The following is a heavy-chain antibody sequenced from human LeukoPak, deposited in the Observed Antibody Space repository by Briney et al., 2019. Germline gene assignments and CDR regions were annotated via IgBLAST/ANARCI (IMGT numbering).Heavy chain of an antibody. CDR3: AMRRYDSSGYYYVDAFDI. CDR1: GFTFSSYS. CDR2: ISSSSNYI. V-gene: IGHV3-21*01. Sequence: GGSLRLSCAASGFTFSSYSMNWVRQAPGKGLEWVSSISSSSNYIYYADSVKGRFTISRDNAKNSLYLQMNSLRAEDTAVYYCAMRRYDSSGYYYVDAFDIWGQGTMVTVSS. D-gene: IGHD3-22*01. J-gene: IGHJ3*02.